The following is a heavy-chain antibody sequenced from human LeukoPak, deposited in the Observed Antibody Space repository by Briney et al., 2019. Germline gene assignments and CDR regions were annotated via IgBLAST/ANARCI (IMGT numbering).Heavy chain of an antibody. CDR3: ARLGRDYYDSSGYLYFDY. D-gene: IGHD3-22*01. Sequence: ASVKVSCKASGGTFSSYTVTWVRQAPGQGLEWMGWISAYNGNTNYAQKLQGRVTMTTDTSTSTAYMELRSLRSDDTAVYYCARLGRDYYDSSGYLYFDYWGQGTLVTVSS. J-gene: IGHJ4*02. CDR1: GGTFSSYT. CDR2: ISAYNGNT. V-gene: IGHV1-18*01.